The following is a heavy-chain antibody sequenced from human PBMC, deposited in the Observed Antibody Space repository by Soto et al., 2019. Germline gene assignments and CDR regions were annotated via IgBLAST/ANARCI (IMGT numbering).Heavy chain of an antibody. D-gene: IGHD6-25*01. V-gene: IGHV2-5*02. J-gene: IGHJ4*02. CDR2: IYWDDDK. Sequence: QITLKESGPTLVKPTQTLTLTCTFSGFSLSTSGMGVGWIRQPPGKALEWLAVIYWDDDKQYRPSLRSRLTITNDTSKSQVVLTMTNVDTEDTATYYCAHLTWRGKNHYFDYWGQGSRVTVSS. CDR1: GFSLSTSGMG. CDR3: AHLTWRGKNHYFDY.